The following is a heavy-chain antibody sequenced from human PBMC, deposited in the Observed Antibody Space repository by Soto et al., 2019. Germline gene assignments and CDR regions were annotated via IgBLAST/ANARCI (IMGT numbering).Heavy chain of an antibody. D-gene: IGHD3-3*01. Sequence: EASVKVSCKASGGTFSSYAISWVRQAPGQGLEWMGGIIPIFGTANYAQKFQGRVTITADESTSTAYMELSSLRSEDTAVYYCARDLGAITYDFWSGYYPHDFDYWGQGTLVTVSS. J-gene: IGHJ4*02. CDR3: ARDLGAITYDFWSGYYPHDFDY. CDR1: GGTFSSYA. CDR2: IIPIFGTA. V-gene: IGHV1-69*13.